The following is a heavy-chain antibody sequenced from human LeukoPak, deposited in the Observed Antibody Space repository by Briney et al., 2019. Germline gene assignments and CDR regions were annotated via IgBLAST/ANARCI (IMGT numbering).Heavy chain of an antibody. CDR1: GGSISVYY. D-gene: IGHD6-19*01. CDR3: VKAAVAVDY. CDR2: IYTSGST. Sequence: PSETLSLTCTVSGGSISVYYWSWIRQPAGKGLEWIGRIYTSGSTNYNPSLNSRVTISLDKFKIQFSLKLTSVTAADTAVYYCVKAAVAVDYWGQGTLVTVSS. J-gene: IGHJ4*02. V-gene: IGHV4-4*07.